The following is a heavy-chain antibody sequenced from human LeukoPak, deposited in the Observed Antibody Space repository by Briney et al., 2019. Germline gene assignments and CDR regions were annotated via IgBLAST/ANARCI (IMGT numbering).Heavy chain of an antibody. CDR3: ANGDGFDY. CDR2: IKQDGSET. J-gene: IGHJ4*02. V-gene: IGHV3-7*01. Sequence: GGSLRLSCATSGFTFSTYWMSWVRQAPGRGLEWVANIKQDGSETYYADSVKGRFTIFRDNAKNSLYLQMDSLRVEDTAVYYCANGDGFDYWGQGTLVIVSS. D-gene: IGHD5-24*01. CDR1: GFTFSTYW.